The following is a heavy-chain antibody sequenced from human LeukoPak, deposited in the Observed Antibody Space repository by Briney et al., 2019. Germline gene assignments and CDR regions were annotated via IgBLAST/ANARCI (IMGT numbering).Heavy chain of an antibody. CDR1: GFTFSSYW. CDR3: ARAEEQRWGYVDY. Sequence: GGSLRLSCAASGFTFSSYWMTWVRQAPGKGLEWVANIKQDGSDKYYVDSVKGRFTISRDNAKNSLYLQMNSLRDGDTAVYYCARAEEQRWGYVDYWGQGTLVTVSS. D-gene: IGHD5-24*01. J-gene: IGHJ4*02. V-gene: IGHV3-7*04. CDR2: IKQDGSDK.